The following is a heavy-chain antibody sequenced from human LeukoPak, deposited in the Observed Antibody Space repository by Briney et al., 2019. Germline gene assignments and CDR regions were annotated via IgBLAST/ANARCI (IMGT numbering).Heavy chain of an antibody. CDR3: ARCSGGRCYSSPFDP. J-gene: IGHJ5*02. CDR2: ISSRSSCI. Sequence: PGGSLRLSCAASGFTFSSYSMNWVRQAPGRGLEWVASISSRSSCIYYADSVKGRFPTSRDNAKNSLYLQMNSLRAEDTAVYYCARCSGGRCYSSPFDPWGQGTLVTVSS. V-gene: IGHV3-21*01. D-gene: IGHD2-15*01. CDR1: GFTFSSYS.